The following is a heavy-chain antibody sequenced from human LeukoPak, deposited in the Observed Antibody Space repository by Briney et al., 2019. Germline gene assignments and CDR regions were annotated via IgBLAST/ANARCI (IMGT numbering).Heavy chain of an antibody. CDR3: ASTVVVPAALYCYYGMDV. CDR2: MNPNSGNT. V-gene: IGHV1-8*01. CDR1: GYTFTSYD. J-gene: IGHJ6*02. Sequence: ASVKVSCKASGYTFTSYDINWVRQATGQGLEWMGWMNPNSGNTGYAQKFQGRVTMTRNTSISTAYMELSSLRSEDTAVYYCASTVVVPAALYCYYGMDVWGQGTTVTVSS. D-gene: IGHD2-2*01.